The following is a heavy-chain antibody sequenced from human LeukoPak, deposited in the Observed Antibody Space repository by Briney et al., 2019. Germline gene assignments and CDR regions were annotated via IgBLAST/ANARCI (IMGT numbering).Heavy chain of an antibody. CDR2: IYYSGST. CDR3: ARASKYPHAVAGSIFDY. J-gene: IGHJ4*02. CDR1: GGSISSYY. V-gene: IGHV4-59*12. D-gene: IGHD6-19*01. Sequence: SETLSLTCTVSGGSISSYYWSWIRQPPGKGLEWIGYIYYSGSTNYNPSLKSRVTISVDTSKNQFSLKLSSVTAADTAVYYCARASKYPHAVAGSIFDYWGQGTLVTVSS.